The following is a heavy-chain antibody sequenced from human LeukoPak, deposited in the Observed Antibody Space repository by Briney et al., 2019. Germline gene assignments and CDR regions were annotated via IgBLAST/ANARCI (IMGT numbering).Heavy chain of an antibody. CDR2: ISYDGSNK. CDR1: GFTFSSYG. J-gene: IGHJ3*02. CDR3: ARVPYDSSGYYDAFDI. Sequence: GGSLRLSCAASGFTFSSYGMHWVRQAPGKGLEWVAVISYDGSNKYYADSVKGRFTISRDNSKNTLYLQMNSLRAEDTAVYYCARVPYDSSGYYDAFDIWGQGTMVTVSS. D-gene: IGHD3-22*01. V-gene: IGHV3-30*03.